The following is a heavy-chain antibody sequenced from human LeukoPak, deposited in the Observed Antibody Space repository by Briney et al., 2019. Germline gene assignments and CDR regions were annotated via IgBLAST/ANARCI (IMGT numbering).Heavy chain of an antibody. CDR1: GFTFSSYG. CDR2: IRYDGSNK. D-gene: IGHD3-9*01. Sequence: GRSLRLSCAASGFTFSSYGMHWVRQAPGKGLEWVAFIRYDGSNKYYADSVKGRFTISRDNSKNTLYLQMNSLRAEDTAVYYCAKEESLGLRYFDWFSHFDYWGQGTLVTVSS. V-gene: IGHV3-30*02. CDR3: AKEESLGLRYFDWFSHFDY. J-gene: IGHJ4*02.